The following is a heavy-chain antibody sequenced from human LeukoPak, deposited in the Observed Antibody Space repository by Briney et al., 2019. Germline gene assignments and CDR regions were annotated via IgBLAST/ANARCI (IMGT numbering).Heavy chain of an antibody. J-gene: IGHJ4*02. V-gene: IGHV3-7*01. CDR1: GFTFSNSW. CDR3: ARQRGLSE. CDR2: IVEDGSEK. D-gene: IGHD3-10*01. Sequence: GGSLRLSCAASGFTFSNSWMSWVRQVPGKGLEWVANIVEDGSEKYYVDSVKGRFTIFRDDAKNSLFLQMDSLRVEDTALYYCARQRGLSEWGQGTLVTVSS.